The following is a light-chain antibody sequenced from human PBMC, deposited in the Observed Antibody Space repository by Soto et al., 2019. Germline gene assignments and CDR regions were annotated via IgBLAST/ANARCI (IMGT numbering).Light chain of an antibody. V-gene: IGKV3-15*01. CDR2: GAS. J-gene: IGKJ5*01. CDR3: QQYNNWPPIT. Sequence: DIVMTQSPATLSVSPGETATLSCRASRSVSVYVAWYQQKPGQAPRLLIHGASTRATGIPARFSGSGSGTEFTLTISSLQSEDFAVYYCQQYNNWPPITFGQGTRLEIK. CDR1: RSVSVY.